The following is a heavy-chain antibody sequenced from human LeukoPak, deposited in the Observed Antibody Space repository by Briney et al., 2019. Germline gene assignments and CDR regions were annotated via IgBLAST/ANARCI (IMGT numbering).Heavy chain of an antibody. V-gene: IGHV3-30*18. Sequence: GGSLRLSCAASGFTFSSYGMHRVRQAPGQGLEWVAVISYDGSDKYYADSVKGRFTISRDNSKNTLYLQMNSLRAEDTAVYFCAKDCYYDSSGDPNWFDPWGQGTLVTVSS. CDR3: AKDCYYDSSGDPNWFDP. CDR1: GFTFSSYG. D-gene: IGHD3-22*01. CDR2: ISYDGSDK. J-gene: IGHJ5*02.